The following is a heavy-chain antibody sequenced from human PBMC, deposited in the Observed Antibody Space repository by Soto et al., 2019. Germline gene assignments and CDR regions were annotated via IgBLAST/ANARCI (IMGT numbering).Heavy chain of an antibody. Sequence: PSETLSLTWTVSGGSISSNSYYWARLRQPPGKGLEWIGSFYYSGSTYYNPSLKSRVTISVDTSKNQFSLKLRSVTAADTAVYYCARTHYMTFVDYWGQGTLVTVSS. V-gene: IGHV4-39*01. CDR2: FYYSGST. J-gene: IGHJ4*02. CDR1: GGSISSNSYY. D-gene: IGHD3-10*01. CDR3: ARTHYMTFVDY.